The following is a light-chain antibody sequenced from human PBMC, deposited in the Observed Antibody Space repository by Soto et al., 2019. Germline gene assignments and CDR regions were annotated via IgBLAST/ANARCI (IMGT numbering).Light chain of an antibody. CDR2: GAS. Sequence: ENVLTQSPGTLSLSPGERATLSCRASQIVSSSYLTWYQQKPGQAPRLLIYGASSRATDIPDRFSGSGSGTDFTLTISRLEPEDFAVYYCQQYDSSPVTVGQGTKLEIK. J-gene: IGKJ2*01. V-gene: IGKV3-20*01. CDR3: QQYDSSPVT. CDR1: QIVSSSY.